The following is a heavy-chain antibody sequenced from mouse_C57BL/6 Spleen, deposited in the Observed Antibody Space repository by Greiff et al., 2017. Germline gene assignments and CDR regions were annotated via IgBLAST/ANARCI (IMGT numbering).Heavy chain of an antibody. CDR1: GYSFTGYF. CDR3: ARRASYGSSSYYAMDY. CDR2: INPYNGDT. D-gene: IGHD1-1*01. V-gene: IGHV1-37*01. Sequence: VQLQQSGPELVKPGASVKISCKASGYSFTGYFMNWVKQSHGKSLEWIGRINPYNGDTFYNQKFKGQATLTVDKSSSTAHMELLSLTSEEFAVYYCARRASYGSSSYYAMDYWGQGTSVTVSS. J-gene: IGHJ4*01.